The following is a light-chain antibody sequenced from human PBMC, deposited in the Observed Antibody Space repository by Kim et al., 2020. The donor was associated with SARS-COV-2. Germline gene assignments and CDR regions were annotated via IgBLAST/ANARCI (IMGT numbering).Light chain of an antibody. Sequence: EILLTQSPGSLSLSPGERATLSCRASQSFSSTYLAWYQQKPGQAPRLLIYDASNRAAGIPARFSGSGSETDFTLTVSSLEPEDFAVYYCQQRSTWPITFGQGTRLEIK. V-gene: IGKV3-11*01. CDR3: QQRSTWPIT. CDR2: DAS. J-gene: IGKJ5*01. CDR1: QSFSSTY.